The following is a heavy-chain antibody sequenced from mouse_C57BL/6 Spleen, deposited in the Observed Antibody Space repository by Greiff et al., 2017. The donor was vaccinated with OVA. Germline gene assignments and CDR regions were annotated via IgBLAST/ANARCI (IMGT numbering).Heavy chain of an antibody. D-gene: IGHD1-3*01. CDR2: IYPRDGST. V-gene: IGHV1-78*01. CDR1: GYTFTDYT. Sequence: QVQLKQSDAELVKPGASVKISCKASGYTFTDYTIHWMKQRPEQGLEWIGYIYPRDGSTKYNEKFKGKATLTADKSSSTAYIHLNSRASEDSAFYLGARYFSYKGVDYWGQGTTLTVSS. J-gene: IGHJ2*01. CDR3: ARYFSYKGVDY.